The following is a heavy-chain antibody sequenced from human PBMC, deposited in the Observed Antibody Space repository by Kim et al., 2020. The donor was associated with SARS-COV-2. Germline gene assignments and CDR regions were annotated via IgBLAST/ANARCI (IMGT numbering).Heavy chain of an antibody. CDR1: GGSFSGYY. CDR3: ARVRGGAATPRSLGWGPAGYMDV. Sequence: SETLSLTCAVYGGSFSGYYWSWIRQPPGKGLEWIGEINHSGSTNYNPSLKSRVTISVDTSKNQFSLKLSSVTAADTAVYYCARVRGGAATPRSLGWGPAGYMDVWGKGTTVTVSS. CDR2: INHSGST. D-gene: IGHD2-15*01. J-gene: IGHJ6*03. V-gene: IGHV4-34*01.